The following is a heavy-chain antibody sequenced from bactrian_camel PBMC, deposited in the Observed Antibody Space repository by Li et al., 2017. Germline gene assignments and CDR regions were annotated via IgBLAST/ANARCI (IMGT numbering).Heavy chain of an antibody. CDR2: MYTGGRAT. CDR3: AAPEFQTLAY. V-gene: IGHV3S40*01. CDR1: GFTFSTWA. J-gene: IGHJ4*01. Sequence: PGGSLRLSCAASGFTFSTWAMSWVRQAPGKGLEGVATMYTGGRATYYVDSVKGRFTISRDNAKNTVYLQMNSLKSADTALYYCAAPEFQTLAYWGQGTQVTVS.